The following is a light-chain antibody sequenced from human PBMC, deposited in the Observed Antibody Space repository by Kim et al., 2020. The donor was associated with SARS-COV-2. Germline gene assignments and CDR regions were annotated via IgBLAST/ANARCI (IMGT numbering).Light chain of an antibody. Sequence: SAPSASVGDRVTITCRASQSISSYLNWYRQRPGKAPRLLIYAASSLQSGVPSRFSGSGYGTDFTLTISSLRPEDFASYYCQQSWTFGQGTKVDIK. CDR2: AAS. J-gene: IGKJ1*01. CDR1: QSISSY. V-gene: IGKV1-39*01. CDR3: QQSWT.